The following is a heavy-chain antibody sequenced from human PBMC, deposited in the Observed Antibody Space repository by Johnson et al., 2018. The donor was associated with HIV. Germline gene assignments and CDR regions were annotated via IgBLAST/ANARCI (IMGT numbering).Heavy chain of an antibody. J-gene: IGHJ3*01. CDR1: GFTFSSYG. CDR2: INWNGGRT. V-gene: IGHV3-20*04. Sequence: VQLVESGGGVVQPGRSLRLSCAASGFTFSSYGMHWVRQAPGTGLEWVSGINWNGGRTGHADSVKGRFTISRDNAKNSLYLQMNNLRAEDTAFYYCARRDRGSLSFDLWGRGTMVTVSS. CDR3: ARRDRGSLSFDL. D-gene: IGHD1-26*01.